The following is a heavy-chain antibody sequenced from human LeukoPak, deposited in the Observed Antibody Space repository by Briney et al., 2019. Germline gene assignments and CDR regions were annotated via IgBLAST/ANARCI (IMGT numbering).Heavy chain of an antibody. Sequence: GASVKVSCKASGYTFTGYYMHRVLQAPGQGLEWMGWINPNSGGTNYAQKFQGRVTMTRDTSISTAYMELSRLRSDDTAVYYCARAYVWGSYRYYFDYWGQGTLVTVSS. CDR3: ARAYVWGSYRYYFDY. CDR2: INPNSGGT. V-gene: IGHV1-2*02. J-gene: IGHJ4*02. D-gene: IGHD3-16*02. CDR1: GYTFTGYY.